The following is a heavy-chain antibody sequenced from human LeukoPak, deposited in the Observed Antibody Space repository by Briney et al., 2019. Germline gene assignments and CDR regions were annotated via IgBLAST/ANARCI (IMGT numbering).Heavy chain of an antibody. CDR3: ATDRAAGPYSSGWYPGSD. V-gene: IGHV1-24*01. J-gene: IGHJ4*02. CDR1: GYTLTELS. Sequence: SVKVSCKVSGYTLTELSMHWVRQAPGKGLEWMGGFDPEDGETIYAQKFQGRVTMTEDTSTDTAYMELSSLRSEDTAVYYCATDRAAGPYSSGWYPGSDWGQGTLVTVSS. CDR2: FDPEDGET. D-gene: IGHD6-19*01.